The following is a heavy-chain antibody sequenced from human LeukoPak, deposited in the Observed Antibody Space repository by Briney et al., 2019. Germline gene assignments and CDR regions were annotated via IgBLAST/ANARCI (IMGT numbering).Heavy chain of an antibody. CDR2: INRDGSRT. D-gene: IGHD2-15*01. CDR1: GYTFKGYG. CDR3: ARPGILRAFDI. J-gene: IGHJ3*02. V-gene: IGHV3-74*01. Sequence: GGSLRLSCEASGYTFKGYGLTWVRQAPGKGLVWVSRINRDGSRTNYADSVKGRFTISRDNAKNTLDLQMNSLRAEDTAVYYCARPGILRAFDIWGQGTMITVSS.